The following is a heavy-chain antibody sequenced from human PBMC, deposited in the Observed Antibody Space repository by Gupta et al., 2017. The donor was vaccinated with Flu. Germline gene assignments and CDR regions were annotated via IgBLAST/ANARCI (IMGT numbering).Heavy chain of an antibody. V-gene: IGHV3-23*01. CDR1: GFTFSSSA. D-gene: IGHD6-13*01. CDR3: AKDRAEQQLVRSGFDP. Sequence: EVQLLESGGGLVPPGGSLRLSCAASGFTFSSSAMSWVRQAPGKGLEWVSAISGSGGSTYYADSVKGRFTISRDNSKNTRYLKMNSLRAEETAVYYCAKDRAEQQLVRSGFDPWGQGTLVTVSS. CDR2: ISGSGGST. J-gene: IGHJ5*02.